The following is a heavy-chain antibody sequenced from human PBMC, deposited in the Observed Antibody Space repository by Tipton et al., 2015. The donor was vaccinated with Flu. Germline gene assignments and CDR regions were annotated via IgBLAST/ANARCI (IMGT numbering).Heavy chain of an antibody. J-gene: IGHJ3*02. D-gene: IGHD3-16*02. CDR1: GGSISSGSFY. CDR2: IYITGSTYTSGNT. CDR3: ARARPFYNYVWGRYRSDAFDM. Sequence: TLSLTCTVSGGSISSGSFYWTWIRQSAGKGLEWIGRIYITGSTYTSGNTNYNPSLKSRVTISVDATRNQVSLSLSSVTAADTAMYYCARARPFYNYVWGRYRSDAFDMWGQGTMVTVSS. V-gene: IGHV4-61*02.